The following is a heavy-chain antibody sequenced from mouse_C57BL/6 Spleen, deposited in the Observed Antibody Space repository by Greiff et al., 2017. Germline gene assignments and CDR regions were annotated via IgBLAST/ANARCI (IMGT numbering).Heavy chain of an antibody. CDR2: IYPRSGNT. D-gene: IGHD3-2*02. V-gene: IGHV1-81*01. CDR1: GYTFTSYG. CDR3: ERRTAQAYAMDY. J-gene: IGHJ4*01. Sequence: QVQLQQSGAELARPGASVTLSCKASGYTFTSYGISWVKQRTGQGLEWIGEIYPRSGNTYYNEKFKGKATLTADKSSSTAYMELRSLTSEDSAVXFCERRTAQAYAMDYWGQGTSVTVSS.